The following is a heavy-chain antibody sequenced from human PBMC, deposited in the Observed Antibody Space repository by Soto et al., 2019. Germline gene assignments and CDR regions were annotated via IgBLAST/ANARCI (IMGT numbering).Heavy chain of an antibody. J-gene: IGHJ4*02. CDR2: VSSSISTI. D-gene: IGHD3-10*01. CDR3: ARDSRGWFGEVLFDY. Sequence: EVQLVESGGGLVKPGGSLRLSCAASGFTCSDYTMNWFRQAPGKGLEWVSSVSSSISTINYADSVRGRFTISRDNAKNSQYLQMNSLRADDTAVYYCARDSRGWFGEVLFDYWGQGTLVTVSS. V-gene: IGHV3-21*01. CDR1: GFTCSDYT.